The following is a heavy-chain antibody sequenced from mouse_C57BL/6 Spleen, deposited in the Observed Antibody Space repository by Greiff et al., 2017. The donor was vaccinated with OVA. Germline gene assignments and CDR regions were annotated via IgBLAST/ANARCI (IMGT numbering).Heavy chain of an antibody. J-gene: IGHJ4*01. D-gene: IGHD1-1*02. Sequence: QVQLQQPGAELVRPGTSVKLSCKASGYTFTSYWMHWVKQRPGQGLEWIGVIDPSDSYTNYNQKFKGKATLTVDTSSSTAYMQLSSLTSEDSAVYYCARWGSYGVAMDDWGQGTSVTVSS. CDR2: IDPSDSYT. V-gene: IGHV1-59*01. CDR3: ARWGSYGVAMDD. CDR1: GYTFTSYW.